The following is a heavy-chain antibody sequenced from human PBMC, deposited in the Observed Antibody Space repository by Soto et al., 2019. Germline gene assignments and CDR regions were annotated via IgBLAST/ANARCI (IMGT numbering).Heavy chain of an antibody. CDR2: ITTAGDT. CDR3: ARELHGGSYGMDV. Sequence: EVQLVESGGGLVQPGGSLRLSCAASGFTFSKYDMHWVRQVTGKGLEWVSGITTAGDTYYPGSVKGRFTISREKAKNSLYLQMNSLSAGDTAVYYCARELHGGSYGMDVCGQGTTVTVSS. CDR1: GFTFSKYD. V-gene: IGHV3-13*01. J-gene: IGHJ6*02.